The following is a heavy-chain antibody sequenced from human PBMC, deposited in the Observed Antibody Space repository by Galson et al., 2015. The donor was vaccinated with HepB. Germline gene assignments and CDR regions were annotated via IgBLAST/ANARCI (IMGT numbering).Heavy chain of an antibody. J-gene: IGHJ4*02. D-gene: IGHD3-16*01. V-gene: IGHV3-21*01. CDR1: GFTFSTYS. Sequence: SLRLSCAASGFTFSTYSMTWVRQAPGKGLEWVSFISSDSDYIYDADSVKGRLTISRDNAKNSLYLQMNSLRAEDTAVYYCAKSQGVGAYRPFDYWGQGSLVTVSS. CDR2: ISSDSDYI. CDR3: AKSQGVGAYRPFDY.